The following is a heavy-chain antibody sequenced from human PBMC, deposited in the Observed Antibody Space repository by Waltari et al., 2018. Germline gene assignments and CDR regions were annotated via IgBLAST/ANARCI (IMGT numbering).Heavy chain of an antibody. CDR1: GLCSRNSW. CDR2: IKQDGSEK. V-gene: IGHV3-7*01. J-gene: IGHJ4*02. CDR3: TRGGRDSSWYWRD. Sequence: EVQLVESGGGWAPPGASLGLSCAASGLCSRNSWMTWVRKASGKGPEWVANIKQDGSEKYYMDSVKGRFTISRDNAKNSLYLQMNNLRVEDTAVYYCTRGGRDSSWYWRDWGQGTLVTVSS. D-gene: IGHD6-13*01.